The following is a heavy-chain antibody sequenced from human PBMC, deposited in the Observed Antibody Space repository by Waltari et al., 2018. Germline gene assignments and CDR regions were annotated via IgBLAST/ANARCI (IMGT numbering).Heavy chain of an antibody. Sequence: QVQLVQSGAEVKKPGSSVKVSCKASGGTFSSYAISWVRQAPGQGLEWMGGIIPILGIANYAQKFQGRVTITADESTSTAYMELSSLRSEDTAVYYCARAQTTITTYYYYYYYMDVWGKGTTVTVSS. D-gene: IGHD4-4*01. J-gene: IGHJ6*03. CDR1: GGTFSSYA. CDR3: ARAQTTITTYYYYYYYMDV. V-gene: IGHV1-69*04. CDR2: IIPILGIA.